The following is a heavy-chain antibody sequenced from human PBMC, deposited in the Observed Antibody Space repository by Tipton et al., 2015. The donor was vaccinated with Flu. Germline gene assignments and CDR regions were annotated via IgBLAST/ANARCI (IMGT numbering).Heavy chain of an antibody. D-gene: IGHD3-10*01. CDR1: GDSIGSDYY. V-gene: IGHV4-38-2*02. CDR3: ARDGFPFY. J-gene: IGHJ4*02. CDR2: IHRTGST. Sequence: TLSLTCSVSGDSIGSDYYWGWIRQPPGKGLQWIGNIHRTGSTYYNPSLSSRVTISVDTSRNQFSLKLNSLTAADTAVYYCARDGFPFYWGQGTLVTVSS.